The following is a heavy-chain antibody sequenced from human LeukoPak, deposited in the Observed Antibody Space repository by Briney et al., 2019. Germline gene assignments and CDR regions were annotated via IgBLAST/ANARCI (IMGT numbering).Heavy chain of an antibody. CDR2: IYYSGST. CDR3: ARHPSAGGNSFYGVDV. CDR1: GAYISSSSYY. V-gene: IGHV4-39*01. J-gene: IGHJ6*02. Sequence: PSETLSLTCTVSGAYISSSSYYWGWIRQPPGEGPEWIATIYYSGSTYYNPSLKSRVTMSVDASKNKFSLKLSSVTAADTAVYYCARHPSAGGNSFYGVDVWGQGTTVTVSS. D-gene: IGHD3-16*01.